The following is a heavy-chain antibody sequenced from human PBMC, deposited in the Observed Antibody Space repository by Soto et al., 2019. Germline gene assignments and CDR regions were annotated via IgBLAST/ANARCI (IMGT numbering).Heavy chain of an antibody. CDR1: GFTFSSYG. CDR2: IWYDGSNK. D-gene: IGHD3-3*01. V-gene: IGHV3-33*01. J-gene: IGHJ6*02. Sequence: GALRLSCAASGFTFSSYGMHWVRQAPGKGLEWVAVIWYDGSNKYYADSVKGRFTISRDNSKNTLYLQMNSLRAEDTAVYYCASRSSPYEAYYYYGMDVWGQGTTVTVSS. CDR3: ASRSSPYEAYYYYGMDV.